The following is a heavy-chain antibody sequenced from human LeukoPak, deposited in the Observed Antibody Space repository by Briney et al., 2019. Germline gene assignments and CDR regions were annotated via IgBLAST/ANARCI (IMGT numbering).Heavy chain of an antibody. CDR2: FYWDDDK. D-gene: IGHD1-26*01. J-gene: IGHJ4*02. Sequence: SGPTLVNPTQTLTLTCTFSGISLSTSAVGVGWIRQPPGKALEWLALFYWDDDKRYSPSLKSRLTITKDASKNQVVLTMTNMDPVDTATYYCAHPRGSYTYFDYWGQGTLVTVSS. CDR1: GISLSTSAVG. CDR3: AHPRGSYTYFDY. V-gene: IGHV2-5*02.